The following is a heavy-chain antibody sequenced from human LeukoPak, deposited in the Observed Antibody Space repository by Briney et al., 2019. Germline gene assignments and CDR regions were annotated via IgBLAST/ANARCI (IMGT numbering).Heavy chain of an antibody. V-gene: IGHV3-21*01. CDR3: SRDPRPCDY. CDR2: ISSSSSDI. J-gene: IGHJ4*02. Sequence: GGSLRLSCAASGFSFSSYSMNWVRQAPGKGLEWVSSISSSSSDIFHADSVKGRFTISRDNAQNSLYLQMNSLRDEDTAVYYCSRDPRPCDYWGQGTLVTVSS. CDR1: GFSFSSYS.